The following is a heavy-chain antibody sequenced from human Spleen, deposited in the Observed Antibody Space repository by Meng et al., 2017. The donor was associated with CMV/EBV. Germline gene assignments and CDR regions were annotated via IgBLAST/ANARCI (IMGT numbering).Heavy chain of an antibody. D-gene: IGHD2-2*01. CDR2: ISAYNGNT. V-gene: IGHV1-18*01. CDR1: GYTFTSYG. J-gene: IGHJ6*02. Sequence: ASVKVSCKASGYTFTSYGISWVRQAPGQGLEWMGWISAYNGNTNYAQKLQGRVTMTTGTSTSTAYMELRSLRSDDTAVYYCARVQVVPAANHYYYYGMDVWGQGTTVTVSS. CDR3: ARVQVVPAANHYYYYGMDV.